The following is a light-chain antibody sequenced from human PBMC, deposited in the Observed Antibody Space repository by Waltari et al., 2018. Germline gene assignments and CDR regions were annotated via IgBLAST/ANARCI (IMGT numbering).Light chain of an antibody. CDR3: GTWDSSLSGAV. V-gene: IGLV1-51*02. J-gene: IGLJ7*01. CDR1: HSNIGINY. Sequence: VFTQPPSVSAAPGQRVTISCSGGHSNIGINYVSWYRQFPGTAPELLSYGDGERPAGVLGRLSRPQPGPPANLAITALQAGDEADHYCGTWDSSLSGAVFGGGTHLTVL. CDR2: GDG.